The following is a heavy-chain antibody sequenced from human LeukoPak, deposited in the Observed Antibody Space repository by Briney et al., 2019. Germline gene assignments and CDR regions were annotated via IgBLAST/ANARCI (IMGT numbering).Heavy chain of an antibody. CDR2: VYHSGST. J-gene: IGHJ5*02. CDR3: ARDHNPDKWFDP. Sequence: SETLSLTCTVSGYSISSHYYWGWIRQPPGKGLEWIGSVYHSGSTYYNPSLKSRVTISLDTSKNQFSLKVTSVNAADTAVYYCARDHNPDKWFDPWGQGTLVTVSS. V-gene: IGHV4-38-2*02. D-gene: IGHD1-1*01. CDR1: GYSISSHYY.